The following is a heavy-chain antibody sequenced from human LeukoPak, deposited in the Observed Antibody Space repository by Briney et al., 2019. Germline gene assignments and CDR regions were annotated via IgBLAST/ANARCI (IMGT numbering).Heavy chain of an antibody. D-gene: IGHD4-17*01. J-gene: IGHJ4*02. Sequence: SETLSLTCAVYGGSFSGYYWSWIRQPPGKGLEWIGEINHSGSTNYNPSLKSRVTISVDTSKNQFSLKLSSVTAADTAVYYCARSSTVTTRYHFDYWGQGTLVTVSS. CDR3: ARSSTVTTRYHFDY. CDR2: INHSGST. V-gene: IGHV4-34*01. CDR1: GGSFSGYY.